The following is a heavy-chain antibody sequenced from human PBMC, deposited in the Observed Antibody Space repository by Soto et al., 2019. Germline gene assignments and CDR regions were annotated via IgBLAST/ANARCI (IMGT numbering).Heavy chain of an antibody. CDR3: ARRYGSAIDY. Sequence: SENLSLTCTVSGGTISSWYWSWIRQPPGKGLDWIGYIYYSGSTNCNPSLNSRVTISVDTSKNQFSLKLSSVTAADTAVYYCARRYGSAIDYWGQGTLVTVSS. V-gene: IGHV4-59*08. CDR1: GGTISSWY. D-gene: IGHD1-26*01. CDR2: IYYSGST. J-gene: IGHJ4*02.